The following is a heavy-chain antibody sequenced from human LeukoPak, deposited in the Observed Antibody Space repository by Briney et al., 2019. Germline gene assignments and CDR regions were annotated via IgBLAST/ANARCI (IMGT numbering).Heavy chain of an antibody. Sequence: GGSLRLSCAASGFTFSSYWMHWVCQAPGKGLVWVSRIYSDGITTNYADSVKGRFTISRDNAKNTLYLQMNSLRAEDTAVYYCTRDTGSGWVAFDSWGQGTMVTVSS. J-gene: IGHJ3*02. D-gene: IGHD6-19*01. CDR1: GFTFSSYW. CDR3: TRDTGSGWVAFDS. CDR2: IYSDGITT. V-gene: IGHV3-74*01.